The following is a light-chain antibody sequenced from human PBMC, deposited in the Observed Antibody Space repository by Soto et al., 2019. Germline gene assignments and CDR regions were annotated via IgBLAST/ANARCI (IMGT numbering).Light chain of an antibody. CDR1: NSDVGIYNL. CDR2: EGT. J-gene: IGLJ3*02. Sequence: QSALTQPASVSGSPGQSITVSCTGINSDVGIYNLVSWYQHHPGKAPKLVIYEGTKRPSGVPDRFSGSKSGNTASLTVSGLQAEDEADYYCSSYVGSNNWVFGGGTKLTVL. CDR3: SSYVGSNNWV. V-gene: IGLV2-14*02.